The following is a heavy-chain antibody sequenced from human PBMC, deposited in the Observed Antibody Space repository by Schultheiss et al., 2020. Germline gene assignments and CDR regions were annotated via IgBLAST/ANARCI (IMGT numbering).Heavy chain of an antibody. J-gene: IGHJ3*02. V-gene: IGHV3-30*18. CDR1: GFTFSSYG. Sequence: SLKISCAASGFTFSSYGMHWVRQAPGKGLEWVAVISYDGSNKYYADSVKGRFTISRDNSKNTLYLQMNSLRAEDTAVYYCAKVSSSSWYGALGAFDIWGQGTMVTVSS. CDR3: AKVSSSSWYGALGAFDI. CDR2: ISYDGSNK. D-gene: IGHD6-13*01.